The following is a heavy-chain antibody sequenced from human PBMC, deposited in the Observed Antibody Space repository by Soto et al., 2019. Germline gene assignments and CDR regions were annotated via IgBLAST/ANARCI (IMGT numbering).Heavy chain of an antibody. J-gene: IGHJ4*02. CDR3: ASLDGLYYFDY. D-gene: IGHD2-8*01. CDR1: GFTFSDSY. Sequence: GGSLRLSCAASGFTFSDSYMSWIRQAPGKGLEWISYITFSGNTVYYADSLKGRFTISRDNAKNSLYLQMNRLRAEDTAVYYCASLDGLYYFDYWGQGTLVTVSS. CDR2: ITFSGNTV. V-gene: IGHV3-11*04.